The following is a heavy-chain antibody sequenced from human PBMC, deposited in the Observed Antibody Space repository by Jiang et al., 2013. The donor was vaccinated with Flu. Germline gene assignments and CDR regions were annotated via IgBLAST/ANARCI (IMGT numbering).Heavy chain of an antibody. Sequence: GPGLVKPSQTLSLTCTVSGGSISSGGYYWSWIRQHPGKGLEWIGYIYYSGSTYYNPSLKSRVTISVDTSKNQFSLELSSVTAADTAVYYCARVEGTGTWGPNWFDPWGQGTLVTVSS. CDR1: GGSISSGGYY. CDR2: IYYSGST. D-gene: IGHD1-7*01. V-gene: IGHV4-31*03. J-gene: IGHJ5*02. CDR3: ARVEGTGTWGPNWFDP.